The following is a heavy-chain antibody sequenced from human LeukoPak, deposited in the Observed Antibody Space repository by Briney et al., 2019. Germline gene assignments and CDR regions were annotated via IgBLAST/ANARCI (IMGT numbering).Heavy chain of an antibody. CDR1: GYTFTSYD. CDR2: MNPNSGNT. CDR3: ARGLRTTVSPRGY. D-gene: IGHD4-17*01. J-gene: IGHJ4*02. V-gene: IGHV1-8*01. Sequence: ASVKVSCKASGYTFTSYDINWVRQATGQGVEWMGWMNPNSGNTGYAQKFQGRVTMTRNTSISTAYMELSSLRSEDTAVYYCARGLRTTVSPRGYWGQGTLVTVSS.